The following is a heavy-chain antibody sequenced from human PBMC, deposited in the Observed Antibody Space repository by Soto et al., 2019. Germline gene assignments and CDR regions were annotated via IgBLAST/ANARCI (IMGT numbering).Heavy chain of an antibody. CDR1: GVSISSYF. V-gene: IGHV4-59*01. Sequence: SETLSLTCSVSGVSISSYFWSWIRQAPGGGLEWIGYTYHRGSTNYSPSLTSRVAISLDTSENQFSLKVNSVTAADTAVYYCARIGGYHGPLDYWGQGTPVTVSS. CDR2: TYHRGST. J-gene: IGHJ4*02. D-gene: IGHD6-25*01. CDR3: ARIGGYHGPLDY.